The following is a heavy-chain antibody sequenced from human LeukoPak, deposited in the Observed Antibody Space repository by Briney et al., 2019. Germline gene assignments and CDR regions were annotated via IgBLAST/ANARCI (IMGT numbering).Heavy chain of an antibody. Sequence: PSETLSLTCTVSGGSISSYYWSLIRQPPGKGLEWIGYVDYSGTTKYNPSLKSRVTISGDMSKNQFSLKLRSVTAADKAVYYCARDGGIVGAGIDYWGQGTLVTVSS. V-gene: IGHV4-59*01. CDR1: GGSISSYY. D-gene: IGHD1-26*01. J-gene: IGHJ4*02. CDR2: VDYSGTT. CDR3: ARDGGIVGAGIDY.